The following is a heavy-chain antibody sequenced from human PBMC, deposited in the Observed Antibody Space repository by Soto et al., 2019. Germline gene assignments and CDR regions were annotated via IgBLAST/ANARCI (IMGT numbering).Heavy chain of an antibody. CDR1: GGSISNSDYF. J-gene: IGHJ4*02. CDR3: ASQLESTTYFDY. Sequence: LQLQESGPGLVKPSETLSLTCTVSGGSISNSDYFWAWMRQPPGKGLEWVGTISHTGSPRYNPSLKCRVTISVDASKNQFSLRLPSVTGADTAVFYCASQLESTTYFDYWGRGPLVTVSS. V-gene: IGHV4-39*01. D-gene: IGHD1-1*01. CDR2: ISHTGSP.